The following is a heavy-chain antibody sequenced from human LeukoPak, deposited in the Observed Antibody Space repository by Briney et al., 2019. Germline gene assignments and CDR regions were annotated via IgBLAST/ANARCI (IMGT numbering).Heavy chain of an antibody. V-gene: IGHV4-34*01. CDR2: INHSGST. J-gene: IGHJ4*02. CDR1: GGSFSGYY. D-gene: IGHD6-13*01. Sequence: KPSETLSLTCAVYGGSFSGYYWSWIRQPPGKGLEWIGEINHSGSTNYNPSLKSRVTISVDTSKNQFSLKLSSVTAADTAVYYCARRPRWGQQLFYFDYRGQGTLVTVSS. CDR3: ARRPRWGQQLFYFDY.